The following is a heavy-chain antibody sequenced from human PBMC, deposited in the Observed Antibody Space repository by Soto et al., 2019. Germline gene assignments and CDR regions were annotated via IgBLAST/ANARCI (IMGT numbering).Heavy chain of an antibody. CDR3: ARGGLSNRNYDFWSGLSYYYYMDV. CDR2: INHSGST. V-gene: IGHV4-34*01. CDR1: GGSFSGYY. J-gene: IGHJ6*03. D-gene: IGHD3-3*01. Sequence: SETLSLTCAVYGGSFSGYYWSWIRQPPGKGLEWIGEINHSGSTNYNPSLKSRVTISVDTSKNQFSLKLSRLRSDDTAVYYCARGGLSNRNYDFWSGLSYYYYMDVWGKGTTVTVSS.